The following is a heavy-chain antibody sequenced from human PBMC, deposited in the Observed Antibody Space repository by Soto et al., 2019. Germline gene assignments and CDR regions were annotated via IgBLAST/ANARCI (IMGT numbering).Heavy chain of an antibody. CDR3: ARDSSGWHDSHAFDI. D-gene: IGHD6-19*01. CDR2: ISSSGSTI. CDR1: GFTFSSYE. V-gene: IGHV3-48*03. Sequence: EVQLVESGGGLVQPGGSLRLSCAASGFTFSSYEMNWVRQAPGQGLEWVSYISSSGSTIYYADSVKGRFTISRDNAKNSLYLQMNSLRAEDTAVYYCARDSSGWHDSHAFDIWGQGTMVTVSS. J-gene: IGHJ3*02.